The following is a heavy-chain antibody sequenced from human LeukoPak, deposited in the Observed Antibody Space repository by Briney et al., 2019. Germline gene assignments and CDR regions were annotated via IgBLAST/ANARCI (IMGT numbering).Heavy chain of an antibody. CDR2: IWHDGSAE. D-gene: IGHD6-19*01. J-gene: IGHJ4*02. CDR3: AKDNRGGWSGYFDY. Sequence: GRSLRLSCAASGFIFSSYGMYWVRQAPGKGLEWVAVIWHDGSAEFYADSVKYRFSISRDDSKNTLYLQMNSLRAEDTALYYCAKDNRGGWSGYFDYWGQGTLVTVSS. V-gene: IGHV3-33*06. CDR1: GFIFSSYG.